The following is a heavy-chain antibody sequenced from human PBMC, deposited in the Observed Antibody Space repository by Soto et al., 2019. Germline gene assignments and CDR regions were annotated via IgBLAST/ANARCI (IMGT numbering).Heavy chain of an antibody. Sequence: SETLSLTCAVSGYSISSSNWWGWIRQPPGKGLEWIGYIYYSGTTYYNPSLKSRVTMSVGTSKNQFSLKLTSVTAVDTAVYYCARREIQGPIDYWGQGTLVTVSS. CDR3: ARREIQGPIDY. D-gene: IGHD1-26*01. CDR1: GYSISSSNW. CDR2: IYYSGTT. J-gene: IGHJ4*02. V-gene: IGHV4-28*01.